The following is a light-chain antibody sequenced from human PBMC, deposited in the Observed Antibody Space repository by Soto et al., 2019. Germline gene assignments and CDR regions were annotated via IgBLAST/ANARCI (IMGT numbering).Light chain of an antibody. CDR2: MAS. CDR3: QQYYSFPLT. Sequence: DIQMTQSPSTLSVSVGDRVTITCRASQSVSTWLAWYQQKPGKAPQVLISMASTLESGVPSRFSGSGSGTEFTLTISSLQPEDFATYYCQQYYSFPLTFGGGTKVDI. J-gene: IGKJ4*01. CDR1: QSVSTW. V-gene: IGKV1-5*03.